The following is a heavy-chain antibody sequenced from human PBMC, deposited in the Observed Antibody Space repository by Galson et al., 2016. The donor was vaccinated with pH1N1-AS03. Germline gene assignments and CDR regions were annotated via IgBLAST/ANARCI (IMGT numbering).Heavy chain of an antibody. CDR3: ARDGHIVIVPSAIDYYGMDV. Sequence: SVKVSCKASGYKFTSYGVSWVRQAPGQGLEWMGWISGYKINAKYAEKFQGRGTLTTDTSTSTAYMELRSLTSDDTAVYFCARDGHIVIVPSAIDYYGMDVWGQGTTVTVSS. J-gene: IGHJ6*02. CDR1: GYKFTSYG. V-gene: IGHV1-18*01. CDR2: ISGYKINA. D-gene: IGHD2-2*01.